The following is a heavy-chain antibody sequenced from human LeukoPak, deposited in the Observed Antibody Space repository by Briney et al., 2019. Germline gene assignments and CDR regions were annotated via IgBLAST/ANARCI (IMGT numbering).Heavy chain of an antibody. Sequence: PGGSLRLSCAASGYIFRTYSMNWVRQAPGEGLEWVSYFSSTSSTIYYADSVKGRFTISRDNAKITLSLQMYSLRDENTAVYYCARERVRAADWGQGTLVTVSS. CDR2: FSSTSSTI. CDR1: GYIFRTYS. D-gene: IGHD1-1*01. J-gene: IGHJ4*02. V-gene: IGHV3-48*02. CDR3: ARERVRAAD.